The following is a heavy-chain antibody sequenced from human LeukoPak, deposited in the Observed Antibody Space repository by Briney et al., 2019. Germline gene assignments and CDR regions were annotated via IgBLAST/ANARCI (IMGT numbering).Heavy chain of an antibody. J-gene: IGHJ6*03. CDR1: GGSISSSSYY. CDR3: ARLGAGPSSGWYRVYYYYYYMDV. D-gene: IGHD6-19*01. Sequence: SETLSLTCTVSGGSISSSSYYWGWIRQPPGKGLEWIGSIYYSGSTYYNPSLKSRVTISVDTSKNQFSLKLSSVTAADTAVYYCARLGAGPSSGWYRVYYYYYYMDVWGKGTTVTVSS. V-gene: IGHV4-39*01. CDR2: IYYSGST.